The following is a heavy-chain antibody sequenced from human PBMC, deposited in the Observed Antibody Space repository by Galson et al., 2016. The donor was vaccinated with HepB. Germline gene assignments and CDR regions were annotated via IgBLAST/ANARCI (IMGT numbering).Heavy chain of an antibody. V-gene: IGHV1-18*01. CDR2: ISGYNGNT. Sequence: SVKVSCKASGYTFPNYAISWLRQAPGQRLEWMGWISGYNGNTKYVQKFQGRVTMTTDTSTSIAYMELRSLRSDDTAVYYCARALGYYHENSGFFHYFDYWGQGTLVTVPS. J-gene: IGHJ4*02. D-gene: IGHD3-22*01. CDR3: ARALGYYHENSGFFHYFDY. CDR1: GYTFPNYA.